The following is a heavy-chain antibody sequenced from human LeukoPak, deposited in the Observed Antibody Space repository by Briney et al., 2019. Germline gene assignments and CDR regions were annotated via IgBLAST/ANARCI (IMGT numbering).Heavy chain of an antibody. J-gene: IGHJ4*02. CDR3: ARDDRDSSGYPALDY. D-gene: IGHD3-22*01. CDR2: INQDGSQK. V-gene: IGHV3-7*05. CDR1: GFTFSRYW. Sequence: GGSLRLSCAASGFTFSRYWMSWVRQAPGKGLAWVGTINQDGSQKYYVDSVRGRFTISRDNAKNSLYVQMNSLRGEDTAVYYCARDDRDSSGYPALDYWGQGTLVTVSS.